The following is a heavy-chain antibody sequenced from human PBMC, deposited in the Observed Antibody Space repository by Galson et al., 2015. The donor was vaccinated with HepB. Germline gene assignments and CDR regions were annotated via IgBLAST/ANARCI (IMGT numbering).Heavy chain of an antibody. CDR3: AREMGVVGSTNWFDP. J-gene: IGHJ5*02. Sequence: SETLSLTCTVSGGSISSYYWTWIRQPPGKGLEWIGCIYYSGSTHYNPSLKSRVTVSVDTSKNQFSLRLRSVTAADTAVYYCAREMGVVGSTNWFDPWGQGTLVTVSS. V-gene: IGHV4-59*01. CDR1: GGSISSYY. CDR2: IYYSGST. D-gene: IGHD1-26*01.